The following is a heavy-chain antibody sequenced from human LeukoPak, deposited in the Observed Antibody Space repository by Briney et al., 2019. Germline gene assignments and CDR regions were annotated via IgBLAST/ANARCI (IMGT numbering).Heavy chain of an antibody. CDR1: GGSFSGYY. CDR3: ARTFYPGHYFDY. Sequence: PSETLSLTCAVYGGSFSGYYWSWIRQPPGKGLEWIGEINHSGSTNYNPSLKSRVTMSVDTSKNQFSLKLSSVTAADTAVYYCARTFYPGHYFDYWGQGTLVTVSS. J-gene: IGHJ4*02. CDR2: INHSGST. V-gene: IGHV4-34*01. D-gene: IGHD2/OR15-2a*01.